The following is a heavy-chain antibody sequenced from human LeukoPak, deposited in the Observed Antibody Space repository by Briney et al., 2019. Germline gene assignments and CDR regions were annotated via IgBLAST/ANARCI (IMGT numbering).Heavy chain of an antibody. D-gene: IGHD2/OR15-2a*01. CDR1: VDSLTCRGSY. CDR2: ITRSGST. J-gene: IGHJ3*01. V-gene: IGHV4-31*03. Sequence: PSETLSLTCNVSVDSLTCRGSYWSWPRQHPGRGLEWLGHITRSGSTSYNPSLRSRLTIARDPAKNQFPLELTFATAADTALYYCARDNILTPAPDAFDFWGQGTLVTVSS. CDR3: ARDNILTPAPDAFDF.